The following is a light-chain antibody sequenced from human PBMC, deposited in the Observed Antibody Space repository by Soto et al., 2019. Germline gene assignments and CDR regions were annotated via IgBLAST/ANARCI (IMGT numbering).Light chain of an antibody. V-gene: IGKV4-1*01. CDR2: WAS. CDR1: QSVLYSSNNKNY. Sequence: DIVMTQSPDSLAVSLGERSTINCKSSQSVLYSSNNKNYLAWYQQKPGQPPKLLIYWASTRESGVPYRFSGSGSATAFPLTLSSLQAEDVAVYYCQQYYSTPWTFGQGTKVEIK. J-gene: IGKJ1*01. CDR3: QQYYSTPWT.